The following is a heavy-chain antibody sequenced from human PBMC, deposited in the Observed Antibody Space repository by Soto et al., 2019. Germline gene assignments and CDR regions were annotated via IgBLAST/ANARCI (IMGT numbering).Heavy chain of an antibody. J-gene: IGHJ3*02. CDR2: FDPEDCET. V-gene: IGHV1-24*01. CDR1: GYTLTELS. CDR3: ATGFRAPAAMYDAFDI. D-gene: IGHD2-2*01. Sequence: ASVKVSCKVSGYTLTELSMHWVRQAPGKGLEWMGGFDPEDCETIYAQKFQGRVTMTEDTSTDTAYMELSSLRSEDTAVYYCATGFRAPAAMYDAFDIWGQGTMVTVSS.